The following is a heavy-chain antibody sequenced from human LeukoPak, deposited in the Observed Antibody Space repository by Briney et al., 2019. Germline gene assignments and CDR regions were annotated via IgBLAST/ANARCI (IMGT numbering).Heavy chain of an antibody. Sequence: ASVKVSCKASGYTFTGYYMHRVRQAPGQGLEWMGWINPNSGGTNYAQKFQDRVTMTRDTSISTAYMELSRLRSDDTAVYYCARDPRCGGGCYADAFDIWGQGTMVTVSS. CDR1: GYTFTGYY. D-gene: IGHD2-21*02. CDR3: ARDPRCGGGCYADAFDI. CDR2: INPNSGGT. J-gene: IGHJ3*02. V-gene: IGHV1-2*02.